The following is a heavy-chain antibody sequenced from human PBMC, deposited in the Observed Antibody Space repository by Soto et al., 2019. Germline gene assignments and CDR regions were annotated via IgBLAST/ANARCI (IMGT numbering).Heavy chain of an antibody. J-gene: IGHJ6*02. D-gene: IGHD2-2*01. Sequence: ASVKVSCKASGCTFSSYAISWVRQAPGQGLEWMGGIIPIFGTANYAQKFQGRVTITADESTSTAYMELSSLRSEDTAVYYCARVPRDVVPAAMGDYYYGMDVWGQGTTVTVSS. CDR1: GCTFSSYA. CDR2: IIPIFGTA. CDR3: ARVPRDVVPAAMGDYYYGMDV. V-gene: IGHV1-69*13.